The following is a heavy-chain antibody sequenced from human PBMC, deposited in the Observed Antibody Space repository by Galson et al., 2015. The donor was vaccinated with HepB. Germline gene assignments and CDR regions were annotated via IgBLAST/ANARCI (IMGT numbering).Heavy chain of an antibody. D-gene: IGHD3-3*01. Sequence: SLRLSCAASGFTFSSYGMHWVRQAPGKGLEWVAVIWYDGSNKYYADSVKGRFTISRDNSKNTLYLQMNSLRAEDTAVYYCARVGWSGYQKLTPPDYWGQGTLVTVSS. V-gene: IGHV3-33*01. CDR1: GFTFSSYG. CDR3: ARVGWSGYQKLTPPDY. J-gene: IGHJ4*02. CDR2: IWYDGSNK.